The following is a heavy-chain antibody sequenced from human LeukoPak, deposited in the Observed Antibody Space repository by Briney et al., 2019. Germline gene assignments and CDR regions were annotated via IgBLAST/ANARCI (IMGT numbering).Heavy chain of an antibody. CDR2: INHSGST. J-gene: IGHJ5*02. V-gene: IGHV4-34*01. CDR1: GGSFSGYY. CDR3: ARLPEGGYATSLGWLDP. Sequence: PSETLSLTCAVYGGSFSGYYWSWIRQPPGKGLEWIGEINHSGSTNYNPSLKSRVTISVDTSKNQFSLKLNSVTAADTAVYFCARLPEGGYATSLGWLDPWGQGTRVTVSS. D-gene: IGHD5-24*01.